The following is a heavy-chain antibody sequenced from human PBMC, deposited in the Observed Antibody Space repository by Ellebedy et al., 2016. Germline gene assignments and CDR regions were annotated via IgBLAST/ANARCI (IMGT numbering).Heavy chain of an antibody. CDR1: GYTFTSYD. Sequence: ASVKVSXXASGYTFTSYDINWVRQATGQGLEWMGWISAYNGNTNYAQKLQGRVTMTTDTSTSTAYMELRSLRSDDTAVYYCARDRTYYDFWSGYQIWSGYYYYMDVWGKGTTVTVSS. J-gene: IGHJ6*03. V-gene: IGHV1-18*01. CDR2: ISAYNGNT. D-gene: IGHD3-3*01. CDR3: ARDRTYYDFWSGYQIWSGYYYYMDV.